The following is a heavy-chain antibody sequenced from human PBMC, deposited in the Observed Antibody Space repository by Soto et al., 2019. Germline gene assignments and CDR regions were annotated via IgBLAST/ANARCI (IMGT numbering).Heavy chain of an antibody. D-gene: IGHD2-2*01. Sequence: GESLKISCKGSGYSFTSYWIGWVRQMPGKGLEWMGIIYPGDSDTRYSPSFQGQVTISADKSISTAYLQWSSLKASDTAMYYCARRRRGYCSSTSCRDYYYGMDVWGQGTTVTVS. J-gene: IGHJ6*02. CDR3: ARRRRGYCSSTSCRDYYYGMDV. CDR1: GYSFTSYW. CDR2: IYPGDSDT. V-gene: IGHV5-51*01.